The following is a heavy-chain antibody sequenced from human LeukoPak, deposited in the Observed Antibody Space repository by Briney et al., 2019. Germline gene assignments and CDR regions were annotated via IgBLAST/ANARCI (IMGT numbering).Heavy chain of an antibody. V-gene: IGHV3-30*02. Sequence: TGGSLRLSCAASGFTFSSYGMHWVRQAPGKGLEWVAFIRYDGSNKYYADSVKGRFTISRDNSKNTLYLQMNSLRAEDTAVYYCAGDLGFQMATISDWFDPWGQGTLVTVSS. D-gene: IGHD5-24*01. CDR3: AGDLGFQMATISDWFDP. J-gene: IGHJ5*02. CDR1: GFTFSSYG. CDR2: IRYDGSNK.